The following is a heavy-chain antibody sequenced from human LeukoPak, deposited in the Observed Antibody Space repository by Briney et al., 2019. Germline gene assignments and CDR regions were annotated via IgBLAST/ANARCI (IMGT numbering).Heavy chain of an antibody. J-gene: IGHJ4*02. CDR1: GGTFSSYA. CDR3: ARDRGNTMVRGVPCYFDY. CDR2: IIPIFGTA. Sequence: SVKVSCKASGGTFSSYAISWVRQAPGQGLEWMGGIIPIFGTANYAQKFQGRVTTTADESTSTAYMELSSLRSEDTAVYYCARDRGNTMVRGVPCYFDYWGQGTLVTVSS. V-gene: IGHV1-69*01. D-gene: IGHD3-10*01.